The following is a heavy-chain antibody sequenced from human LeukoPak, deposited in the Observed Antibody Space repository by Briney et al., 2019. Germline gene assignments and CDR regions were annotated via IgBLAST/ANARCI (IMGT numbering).Heavy chain of an antibody. Sequence: PSETLSLTCAVSGGSISSSNWWSWVRQPPGKGLEWIGEIYHSGSTYYNPSLKSRVTISVDTSKNQFSLKLSSVTAADTAVYYCARRYYGSGSYYALWGQGTLVTVSS. D-gene: IGHD3-10*01. CDR1: GGSISSSNW. CDR3: ARRYYGSGSYYAL. CDR2: IYHSGST. J-gene: IGHJ4*02. V-gene: IGHV4-4*02.